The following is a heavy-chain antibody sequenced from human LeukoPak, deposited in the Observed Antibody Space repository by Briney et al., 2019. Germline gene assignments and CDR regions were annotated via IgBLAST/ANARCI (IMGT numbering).Heavy chain of an antibody. Sequence: ASVTVSCTASAYTFTSYYMHWVRQAPGQGLEWMGIINPSGGSTSYAQKFQGRVTMTRDTSTSTVYMELSSLRSEDTAVYYCARAYSSGWYLDYWGQGTLVTVSS. V-gene: IGHV1-46*01. CDR3: ARAYSSGWYLDY. CDR2: INPSGGST. D-gene: IGHD6-19*01. J-gene: IGHJ4*02. CDR1: AYTFTSYY.